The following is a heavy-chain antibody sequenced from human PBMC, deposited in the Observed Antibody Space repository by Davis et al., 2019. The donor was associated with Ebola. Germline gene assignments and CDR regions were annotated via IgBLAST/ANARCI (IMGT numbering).Heavy chain of an antibody. CDR2: IKQDGSEK. J-gene: IGHJ2*01. V-gene: IGHV3-7*01. D-gene: IGHD2-21*02. Sequence: GGSLRLSCAASGFTFSSYWMSWVRQAPGKGLEWVANIKQDGSEKYYVDSVKGRFTISRDNAKNSLFLQMNSLRADDTAVYYCARDSEVTAIGLYWYFDLWGRGTLVTVSS. CDR3: ARDSEVTAIGLYWYFDL. CDR1: GFTFSSYW.